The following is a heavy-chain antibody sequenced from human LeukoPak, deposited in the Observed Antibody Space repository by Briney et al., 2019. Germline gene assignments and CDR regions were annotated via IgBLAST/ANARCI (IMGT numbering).Heavy chain of an antibody. CDR2: IYYSGST. Sequence: SETLSLTCTVSGGSISSYYWSWIRQPPGKGLEWIGYIYYSGSTNYNPSLKSRVTISVDTSKNQFSLKLSSVTAADTAVYYCARDQTGLERGAFDIWGQGTMVTVSS. V-gene: IGHV4-59*01. CDR3: ARDQTGLERGAFDI. CDR1: GGSISSYY. D-gene: IGHD1-1*01. J-gene: IGHJ3*02.